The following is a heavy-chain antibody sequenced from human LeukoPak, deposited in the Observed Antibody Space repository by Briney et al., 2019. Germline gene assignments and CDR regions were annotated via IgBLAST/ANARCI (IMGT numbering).Heavy chain of an antibody. J-gene: IGHJ5*02. CDR2: INPSGGST. V-gene: IGHV1-46*01. CDR3: AREREVVRWFDP. CDR1: GYTFTSYY. Sequence: ASVKVSCKASGYTFTSYYIHWVRQAPGQGLEWMGIINPSGGSTSYAQKFQGRVTVTRDMSTSTVYMELSSLRSEDTAVYYCAREREVVRWFDPWGQGTLVTISS. D-gene: IGHD2-15*01.